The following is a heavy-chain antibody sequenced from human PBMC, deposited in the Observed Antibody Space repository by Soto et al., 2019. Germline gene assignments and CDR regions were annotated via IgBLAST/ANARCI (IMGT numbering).Heavy chain of an antibody. J-gene: IGHJ4*02. Sequence: SQTLRLTWSVLGDSINSRTYYCSWIRKHPGQDMECIGYIYYSRSTYYNPSLKSRVTISVDTSKNQFSLKLSSVTAADTAVYYCAKDGGPAYCNSPGCSAEHFDYWGQGTQVTVSS. V-gene: IGHV4-31*02. CDR3: AKDGGPAYCNSPGCSAEHFDY. D-gene: IGHD2-2*01. CDR2: IYYSRST. CDR1: GDSINSRTYY.